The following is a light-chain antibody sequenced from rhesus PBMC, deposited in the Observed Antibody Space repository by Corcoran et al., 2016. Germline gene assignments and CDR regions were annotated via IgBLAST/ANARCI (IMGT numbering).Light chain of an antibody. CDR3: QQGYSSPLT. CDR2: ATS. V-gene: IGKV1-33*01. Sequence: DIQMSQSPSSLSASVGDKVTITCRASQGINNALAWYQQKPGKAPKLLIYATSNLKSGVPSRFSGRRSGTDFTLTINPLQPEDFATYYCQQGYSSPLTFGGGTKVELK. J-gene: IGKJ4*01. CDR1: QGINNA.